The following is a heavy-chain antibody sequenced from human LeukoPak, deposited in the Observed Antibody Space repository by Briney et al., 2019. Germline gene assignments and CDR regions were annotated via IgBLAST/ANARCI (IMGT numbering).Heavy chain of an antibody. CDR2: IYYSGST. V-gene: IGHV4-59*08. CDR3: ARHDPRGKAARLGYFDY. CDR1: GGSISGYY. J-gene: IGHJ4*02. D-gene: IGHD6-6*01. Sequence: SETLSLTCTVSGGSISGYYWTWIRQPPGKGLEWIRYIYYSGSTNYNPSLKSRVTMSVDTSKNQFSLKLSSVTAADTAVYYCARHDPRGKAARLGYFDYWGQGTLVTVSS.